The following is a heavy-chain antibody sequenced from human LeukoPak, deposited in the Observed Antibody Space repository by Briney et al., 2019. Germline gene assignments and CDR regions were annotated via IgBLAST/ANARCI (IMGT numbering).Heavy chain of an antibody. Sequence: SQTLSLTCTVSGASISSGGYYWNWIRQHPGKALEWIGYIYYSGTAYYDPSLKSRVTISVDKSKNQFSLKLSSVTAADTAVYYCAGNYICSSTSCYAVSGAFDIWGQGTMVTVSS. V-gene: IGHV4-31*09. CDR1: GASISSGGYY. CDR3: AGNYICSSTSCYAVSGAFDI. J-gene: IGHJ3*02. CDR2: IYYSGTA. D-gene: IGHD2-2*01.